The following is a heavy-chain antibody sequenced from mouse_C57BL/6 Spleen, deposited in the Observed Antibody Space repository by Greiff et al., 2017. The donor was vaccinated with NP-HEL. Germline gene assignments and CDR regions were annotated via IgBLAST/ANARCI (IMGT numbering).Heavy chain of an antibody. Sequence: QVQLQQSGPGLVQPSQSLSITCTVSGFSLTSYGVHWVRQSPGKGLEWLGVIWSGGSTDYNAAFISRLSISKDNSKSQVFFKMNSLQADDTAIYYCARKEGDGFAYWGQGTLVTVSA. CDR2: IWSGGST. J-gene: IGHJ3*01. D-gene: IGHD3-3*01. CDR1: GFSLTSYG. V-gene: IGHV2-2*01. CDR3: ARKEGDGFAY.